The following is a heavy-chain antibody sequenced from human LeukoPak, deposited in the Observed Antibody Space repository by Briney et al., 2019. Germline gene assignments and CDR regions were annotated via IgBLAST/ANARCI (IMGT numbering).Heavy chain of an antibody. J-gene: IGHJ6*02. CDR1: GGSISSGGYS. CDR3: ARLSKDSPRGLIGSGYYGMDV. V-gene: IGHV4-30-4*07. CDR2: IYYSGST. D-gene: IGHD3-22*01. Sequence: KPSQTLSLTCAVSGGSISSGGYSWSWIRQPPGKGLEWIGYIYYSGSTNYNPSLKSRVTISVDTSKNQFSLKLSSVTAADTAVYYCARLSKDSPRGLIGSGYYGMDVWGQGTTVTVSS.